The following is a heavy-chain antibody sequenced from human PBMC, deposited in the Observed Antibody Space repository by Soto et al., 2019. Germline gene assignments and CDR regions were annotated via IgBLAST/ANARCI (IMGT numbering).Heavy chain of an antibody. V-gene: IGHV5-51*01. D-gene: IGHD3-9*01. CDR2: IYPGDSDT. Sequence: GESLKISCKGSGYSFTSYWIGWVRQMPGKGLEWMGIIYPGDSDTRYSPSFQGQVTISADKSISTAYLQWSSLKASDTAMYYCARIQRARYFDWLLRLSYLDYWGQGTLVTVSS. CDR1: GYSFTSYW. J-gene: IGHJ4*02. CDR3: ARIQRARYFDWLLRLSYLDY.